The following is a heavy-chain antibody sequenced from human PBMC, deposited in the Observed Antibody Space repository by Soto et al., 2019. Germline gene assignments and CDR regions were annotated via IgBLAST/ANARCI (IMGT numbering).Heavy chain of an antibody. D-gene: IGHD5-12*01. CDR1: GGSLSGYY. CDR3: ARGQEGVVATH. J-gene: IGHJ4*02. Sequence: QVQLQQWGAGLLKPSETLSLNCAVTGGSLSGYYWSWIRQPPGKGLEWIGEVKDGGHTNYSPSLRGRVPISSATSNSQCSLRLNSVTAADTGVYYCARGQEGVVATHWDQGSLVTVSS. V-gene: IGHV4-34*01. CDR2: VKDGGHT.